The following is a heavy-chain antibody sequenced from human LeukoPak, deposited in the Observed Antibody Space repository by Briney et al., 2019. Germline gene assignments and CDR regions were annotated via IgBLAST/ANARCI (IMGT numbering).Heavy chain of an antibody. Sequence: KPSETLSLTCAVYGGSLSGYYWSWIRQPPGRGLEWNGEINHSGSTNYNPSLKSRVTISVDTSKNQFSLKLSSVTAADTAVYYCARRYSYGSPDYWGQGTLVTVSS. CDR3: ARRYSYGSPDY. CDR1: GGSLSGYY. D-gene: IGHD5-18*01. V-gene: IGHV4-34*01. CDR2: INHSGST. J-gene: IGHJ4*02.